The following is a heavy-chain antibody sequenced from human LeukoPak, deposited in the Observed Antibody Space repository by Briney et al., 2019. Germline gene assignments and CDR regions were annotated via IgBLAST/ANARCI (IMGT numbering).Heavy chain of an antibody. V-gene: IGHV3-33*01. D-gene: IGHD4-17*01. CDR3: ARDRGDYNHNFDY. CDR1: GFTFRNAG. CDR2: IWYDGSQK. J-gene: IGHJ4*02. Sequence: GRSLRLSCAVSGFTFRNAGMHWVRQAPGKGLEWVAVIWYDGSQKYYADSVKGRFTISRDNSKNMLYLHMNSLRAEDTAVYFCARDRGDYNHNFDYWGQGTLVTVSS.